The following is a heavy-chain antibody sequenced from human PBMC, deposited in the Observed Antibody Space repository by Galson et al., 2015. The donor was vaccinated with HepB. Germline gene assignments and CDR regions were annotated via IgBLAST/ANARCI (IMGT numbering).Heavy chain of an antibody. CDR1: GGTFSSYA. V-gene: IGHV1-69*13. CDR2: IIPIFGTA. J-gene: IGHJ4*02. CDR3: ARDRVYGGNSAADY. Sequence: SVKVSCKASGGTFSSYAISWVRQAPGQGLEWMGGIIPIFGTANYAQKFQGRVTTTADESTSTAYMELSSLRSEDTAVYYCARDRVYGGNSAADYWGQGTLVTVSS. D-gene: IGHD4-23*01.